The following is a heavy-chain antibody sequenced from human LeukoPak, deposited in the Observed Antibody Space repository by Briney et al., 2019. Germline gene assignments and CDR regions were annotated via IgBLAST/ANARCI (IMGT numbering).Heavy chain of an antibody. V-gene: IGHV3-33*01. D-gene: IGHD6-19*01. Sequence: GRSLRLSCAASGFTFSSYGMHWVRQAPGKGLEWVAVIWYDGSSEYYADSVKGRFTISRDNSKNTLYLQMNSLRAEDTAVYYCAASKTGYSSGWYTYYIDYWGQGTLVTVSS. CDR1: GFTFSSYG. CDR3: AASKTGYSSGWYTYYIDY. J-gene: IGHJ4*02. CDR2: IWYDGSSE.